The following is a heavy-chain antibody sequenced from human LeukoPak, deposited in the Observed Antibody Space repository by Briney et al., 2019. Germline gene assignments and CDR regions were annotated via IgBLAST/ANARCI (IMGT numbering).Heavy chain of an antibody. Sequence: SETLSLTCTVSGGSISSSSYYWGWIRQPPGKGLQWIGSINYSGNTYYNPSLKSRVTISVDTSKNQFSLKLSSVTAADTAVYYCARESLALVAFDIWGQGTMVTVSS. CDR2: INYSGNT. V-gene: IGHV4-39*07. CDR1: GGSISSSSYY. CDR3: ARESLALVAFDI. J-gene: IGHJ3*02.